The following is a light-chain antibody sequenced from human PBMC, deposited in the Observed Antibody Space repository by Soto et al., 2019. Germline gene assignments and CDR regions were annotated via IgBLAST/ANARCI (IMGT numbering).Light chain of an antibody. Sequence: DLQMTQSPSSLSASIGDRVTITCRASQSIDTYLNWYQQKPGQAPQLLIYLTSALQGGVPPRFNGSGSGTDFTLTISGLHPEDFATYYCQETYRPPRTFGQGTRLEIK. V-gene: IGKV1-39*01. CDR3: QETYRPPRT. CDR2: LTS. J-gene: IGKJ1*01. CDR1: QSIDTY.